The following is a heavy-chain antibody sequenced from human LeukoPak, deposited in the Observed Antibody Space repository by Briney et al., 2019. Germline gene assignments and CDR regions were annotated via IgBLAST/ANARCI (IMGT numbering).Heavy chain of an antibody. J-gene: IGHJ5*02. Sequence: ASVKVSCKASGYTFTSYGISWVRQAPGQGPEWMGWISAYNGNTNSAQKLQGRVTMTTDTSTSTAYMGLRSLRSDDTAVYYCARDILWFGEFSPNNWFDPWGQGTLVTVSS. CDR2: ISAYNGNT. CDR1: GYTFTSYG. CDR3: ARDILWFGEFSPNNWFDP. D-gene: IGHD3-10*01. V-gene: IGHV1-18*01.